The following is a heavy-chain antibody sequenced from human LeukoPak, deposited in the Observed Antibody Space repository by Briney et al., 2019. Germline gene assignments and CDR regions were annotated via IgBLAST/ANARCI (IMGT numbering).Heavy chain of an antibody. CDR3: ARDGSSGWYWVDY. V-gene: IGHV3-11*04. CDR2: VTGSGSST. Sequence: KPGGSLRLSCAASGFTFSDHYMSWIRQAPGKGLEWVSDVTGSGSSTYYADSVKGRFTISRDNSKNTLYLQMNSLRAEDTAVYYCARDGSSGWYWVDYWGQGTLVTVSS. CDR1: GFTFSDHY. J-gene: IGHJ4*02. D-gene: IGHD6-19*01.